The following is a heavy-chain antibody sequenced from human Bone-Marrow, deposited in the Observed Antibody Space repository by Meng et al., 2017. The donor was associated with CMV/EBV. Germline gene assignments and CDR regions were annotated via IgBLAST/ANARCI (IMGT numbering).Heavy chain of an antibody. CDR2: ISSSSSYI. D-gene: IGHD3-10*01. CDR3: AKIKKSNGGYYLDY. V-gene: IGHV3-21*04. J-gene: IGHJ4*02. CDR1: GFTFSSYS. Sequence: GESLKISCAASGFTFSSYSMNWVRQAPGKGLEWVSSISSSSSYIYYADSVKGRFTISRDNAKNSLYLQMNSLRAEDTAVYYCAKIKKSNGGYYLDYWGQGTLVTVSS.